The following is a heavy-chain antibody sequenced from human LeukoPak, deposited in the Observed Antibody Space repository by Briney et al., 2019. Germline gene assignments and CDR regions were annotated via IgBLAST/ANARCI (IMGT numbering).Heavy chain of an antibody. Sequence: PGGSLRLSCAASGFTFNSYSMHWVRQAPGKGLEWVTAISDDETYKFYADSVKGRFTISRDNSKNTLYLQMNSLRAEDTAVYYCAKDEYLRGYSGYDLDYWGQGTLVTVSS. CDR1: GFTFNSYS. CDR3: AKDEYLRGYSGYDLDY. V-gene: IGHV3-30-3*01. CDR2: ISDDETYK. J-gene: IGHJ4*02. D-gene: IGHD5-12*01.